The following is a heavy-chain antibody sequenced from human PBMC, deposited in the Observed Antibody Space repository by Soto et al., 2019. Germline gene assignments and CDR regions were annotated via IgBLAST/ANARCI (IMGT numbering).Heavy chain of an antibody. J-gene: IGHJ4*02. V-gene: IGHV4-28*01. D-gene: IGHD1-26*01. CDR2: IYYSGTT. Sequence: QVQLQESGPGLVKPSDTLSLTCAVSGYSISSSNWWGWIRQPPGKGLEWIGYIYYSGTTYYNPSLKTRVTMSGDTCKNQFSLKLTSVTAVDTGVYYCARREIQGPIDYWGQGTLVTVSS. CDR1: GYSISSSNW. CDR3: ARREIQGPIDY.